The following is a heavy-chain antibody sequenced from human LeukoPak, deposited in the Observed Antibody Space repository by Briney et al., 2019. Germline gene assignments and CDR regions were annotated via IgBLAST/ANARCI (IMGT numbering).Heavy chain of an antibody. CDR1: GGTFSSYA. J-gene: IGHJ6*02. CDR2: IIPIFGTA. CDR3: ARGYSYGTYYYYGMDV. D-gene: IGHD5-18*01. V-gene: IGHV1-69*13. Sequence: ASVKVSCKASGGTFSSYAISWVRQAPGQGLEWMGGIIPIFGTANYAQKFQGRVTITADESTSTAYMELSSLRSEDTAVYYCARGYSYGTYYYYGMDVWGQGTTVTVS.